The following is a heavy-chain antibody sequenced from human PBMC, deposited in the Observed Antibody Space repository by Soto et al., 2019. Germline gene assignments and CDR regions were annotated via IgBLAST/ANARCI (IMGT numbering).Heavy chain of an antibody. J-gene: IGHJ6*02. D-gene: IGHD6-13*01. Sequence: LSLTCAVSGGSISSSNWWSWVRQPPGKGLEWIGEIYHSGSTDYNPSLKSRVTISVDKSKNQFSLKLSSVTAADTAVYYCARGGMYSSPRYYYYGMDVWGQGTTVTVSS. V-gene: IGHV4-4*02. CDR1: GGSISSSNW. CDR3: ARGGMYSSPRYYYYGMDV. CDR2: IYHSGST.